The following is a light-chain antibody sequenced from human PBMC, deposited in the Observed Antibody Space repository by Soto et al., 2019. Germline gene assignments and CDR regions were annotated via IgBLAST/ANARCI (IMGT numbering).Light chain of an antibody. J-gene: IGLJ1*01. V-gene: IGLV1-51*01. Sequence: QSVLTPAPAVSAAPGQTGTISCSGSSSNIGKYYVSWYQQLPGEAPKLLIYDSNKRPSGIPERFSASRSGTSATLGITGLQTGDEADYYCGAWDDSLRLYVFGPGTKVTVL. CDR2: DSN. CDR1: SSNIGKYY. CDR3: GAWDDSLRLYV.